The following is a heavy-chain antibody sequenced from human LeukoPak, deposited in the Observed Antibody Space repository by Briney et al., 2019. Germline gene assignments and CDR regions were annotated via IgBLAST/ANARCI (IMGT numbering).Heavy chain of an antibody. J-gene: IGHJ4*02. CDR1: GGSISSYY. CDR2: IYYSGST. D-gene: IGHD3-22*01. Sequence: PSETLSLTCTVSGGSISSYYWSWIRQPPGKGLEWIGYIYYSGSTNYNPSLKSRVTISVDTSKNQFSLKLSSVTAADTAVYYYARVNYDSSGDYFDYWGQGTLVTVSS. CDR3: ARVNYDSSGDYFDY. V-gene: IGHV4-59*01.